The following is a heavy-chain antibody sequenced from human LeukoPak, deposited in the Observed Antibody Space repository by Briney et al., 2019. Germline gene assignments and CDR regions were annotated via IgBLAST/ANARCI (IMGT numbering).Heavy chain of an antibody. D-gene: IGHD3-22*01. CDR1: GYTFTGYY. CDR3: ARDPMIVVVITEDDAFDI. Sequence: ASVKVSCKASGYTFTGYYMHWVRQAPGQGLEWMGRINPNSGGTNYAQKFQGRVTMTRDTSISTAYMELSRLRSDDTAVCYCARDPMIVVVITEDDAFDIWGQGTMVTVSS. J-gene: IGHJ3*02. CDR2: INPNSGGT. V-gene: IGHV1-2*06.